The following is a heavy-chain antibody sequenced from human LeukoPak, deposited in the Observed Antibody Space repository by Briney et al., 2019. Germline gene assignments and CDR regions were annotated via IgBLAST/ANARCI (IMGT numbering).Heavy chain of an antibody. CDR3: AKDRYRIAVAGTFDY. V-gene: IGHV1-46*01. D-gene: IGHD6-19*01. Sequence: GASVKVSCKASGYTFTSYYMHWVRQAPGQGLEWMGIINPSGGSTSYAQKFQGRVTMTRDTSTSTVYMELSSLRSEDTAVYYCAKDRYRIAVAGTFDYWGQGTLVTVSS. CDR1: GYTFTSYY. J-gene: IGHJ4*02. CDR2: INPSGGST.